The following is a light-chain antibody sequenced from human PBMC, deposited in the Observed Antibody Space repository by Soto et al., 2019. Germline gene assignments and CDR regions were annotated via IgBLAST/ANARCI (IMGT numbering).Light chain of an antibody. J-gene: IGKJ1*01. CDR1: QGITNR. V-gene: IGKV1D-16*01. Sequence: DIQMTQSPSSVSASVGDRVTITCRASQGITNRLAWYQQKPGKAPKLLIYEASSLQSGVPSRISGSGSGTDFTLTISSLQPDDFATYYCQQYKSYSRTFGQGTKVDIK. CDR3: QQYKSYSRT. CDR2: EAS.